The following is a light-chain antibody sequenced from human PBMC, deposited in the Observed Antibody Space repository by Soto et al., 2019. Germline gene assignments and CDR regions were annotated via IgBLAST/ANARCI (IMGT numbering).Light chain of an antibody. J-gene: IGKJ2*01. V-gene: IGKV3-20*01. CDR2: GIS. CDR3: QQYSSLPHT. CDR1: QSVTNRY. Sequence: SVLTQSPGTLSLSPGERATLSCRASQSVTNRYFAWYQQRPGQAPRLLIYGISNRATGIPDRFSGSGCGTDFTLTISRLEPEDFVVYYCQQYSSLPHTFGQGTKLEV.